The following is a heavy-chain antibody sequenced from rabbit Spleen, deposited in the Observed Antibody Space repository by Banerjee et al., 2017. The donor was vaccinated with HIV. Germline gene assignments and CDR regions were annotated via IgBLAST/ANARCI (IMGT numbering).Heavy chain of an antibody. V-gene: IGHV1S45*01. CDR3: ARDLVAVIGWNFNL. Sequence: QEQLVESGGGLVQPGGSLKLSCKASGFSFSSGYDMCWVRQAPGKGLEWIACINIVTGKSVYASWAKGRFMMSRTSSTTVTLQMTRLTAADTATYFCARDLVAVIGWNFNLWGPGTLVTVS. CDR1: GFSFSSGYD. D-gene: IGHD1-1*01. CDR2: INIVTGKS. J-gene: IGHJ4*01.